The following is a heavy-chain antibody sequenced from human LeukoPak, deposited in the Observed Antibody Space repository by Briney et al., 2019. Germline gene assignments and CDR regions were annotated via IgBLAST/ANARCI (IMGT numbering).Heavy chain of an antibody. CDR1: GYTFTSYG. V-gene: IGHV1-18*01. J-gene: IGHJ4*02. D-gene: IGHD1-1*01. CDR2: ISAYNWNT. Sequence: ASVKVSCKASGYTFTSYGISWVRQAPGQGLEWMGWISAYNWNTKYAQKLHGRVTMTTDTSTSTAYMELRSLRSDGTAVYYCARDRPGGTVRFDYWGQGNLVTVSS. CDR3: ARDRPGGTVRFDY.